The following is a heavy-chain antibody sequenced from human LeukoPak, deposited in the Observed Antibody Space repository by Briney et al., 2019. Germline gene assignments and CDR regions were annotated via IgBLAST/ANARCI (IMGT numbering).Heavy chain of an antibody. CDR1: GFTFSGSA. CDR3: TSMVAALCY. J-gene: IGHJ4*02. D-gene: IGHD2-15*01. Sequence: GGSLKLSCAASGFTFSGSAMQWVRQASGKGLEWVGRIRSKASSYAAAYAASVKGRFTISRDDSKNTAYLQMNSLKTEDTAVYYCTSMVAALCYWGQGTLVTVSS. CDR2: IRSKASSYAA. V-gene: IGHV3-73*01.